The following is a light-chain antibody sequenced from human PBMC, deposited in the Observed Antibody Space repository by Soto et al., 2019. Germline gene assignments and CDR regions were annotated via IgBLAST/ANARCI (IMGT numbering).Light chain of an antibody. J-gene: IGKJ1*01. V-gene: IGKV1-39*01. Sequence: DIHLTQSPSSLSASVGDRVTITCRASQNINNYLIWFQHKPGKAPKLLIYAASILQSGVPSRFSGTGSGTDFTLTIRSLKPEDFATYSCQQSYTTPWTFGQGTKVEI. CDR1: QNINNY. CDR3: QQSYTTPWT. CDR2: AAS.